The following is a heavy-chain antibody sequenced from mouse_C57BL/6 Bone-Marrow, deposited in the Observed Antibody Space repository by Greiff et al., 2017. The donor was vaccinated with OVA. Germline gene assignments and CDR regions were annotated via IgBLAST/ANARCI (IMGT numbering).Heavy chain of an antibody. V-gene: IGHV10-1*01. CDR1: GFSFNTYA. CDR3: VRPIYYDYLFAY. D-gene: IGHD2-4*01. CDR2: IRSKSNNYAT. Sequence: EPGGGLVQPKGSLKLSCAASGFSFNTYAMNWVRQAPGKGLEWVARIRSKSNNYATYYADSVKDRFTISRDDSESMLYLQMNNLKTEDTAMYYCVRPIYYDYLFAYWGQGTLVTVSA. J-gene: IGHJ3*01.